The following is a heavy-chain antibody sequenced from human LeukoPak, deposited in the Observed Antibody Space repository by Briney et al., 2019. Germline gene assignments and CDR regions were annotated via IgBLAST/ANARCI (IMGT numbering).Heavy chain of an antibody. CDR1: GYTFTNYG. D-gene: IGHD5/OR15-5a*01. J-gene: IGHJ4*02. Sequence: ASVKVSCKTSGYTFTNYGISWVRQAPGQGLEWMGRINPNSGGTNYAQKFQGRVTMTRDTSISTAYMELSRLRSDDTAVYYCARDSGLDLRLQWGQGTLVTVSS. CDR2: INPNSGGT. CDR3: ARDSGLDLRLQ. V-gene: IGHV1-2*06.